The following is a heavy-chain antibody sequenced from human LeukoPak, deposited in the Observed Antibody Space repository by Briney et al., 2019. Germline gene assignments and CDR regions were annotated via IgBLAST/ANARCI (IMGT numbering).Heavy chain of an antibody. D-gene: IGHD3-10*01. J-gene: IGHJ5*02. CDR3: ARVATGSYDWFDP. V-gene: IGHV3-74*01. CDR2: INSDGSTT. Sequence: GGSLRLSCAAPGFTLNGYWMHWVRQAPGKGLVWVSRINSDGSTTSYADSVKGRFTISRDNSKNTLYLQMNSLRAEDAAVYFCARVATGSYDWFDPWGQGTLVTVSS. CDR1: GFTLNGYW.